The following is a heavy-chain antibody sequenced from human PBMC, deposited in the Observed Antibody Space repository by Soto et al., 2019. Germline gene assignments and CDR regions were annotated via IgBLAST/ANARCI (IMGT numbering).Heavy chain of an antibody. CDR2: ISSSSSYI. CDR3: AREGLIAAAARGNWFDP. D-gene: IGHD6-13*01. Sequence: GGSLRLSCAASGFTFSSYSMNWVRQAPGKGLEWVSSISSSSSYIYYADSVKGRFTISRDNAKNSLYLQMNSLIAEDTAVYYCAREGLIAAAARGNWFDPWGQGTLVTVSS. V-gene: IGHV3-21*01. CDR1: GFTFSSYS. J-gene: IGHJ5*02.